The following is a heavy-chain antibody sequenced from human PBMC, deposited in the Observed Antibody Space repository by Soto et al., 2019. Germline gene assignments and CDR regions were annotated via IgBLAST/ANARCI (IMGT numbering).Heavy chain of an antibody. J-gene: IGHJ4*02. CDR2: IWYDGSNK. Sequence: PGGSLRLSCAASGFTFSSYGMHWVRQARGKGLEWVAVIWYDGSNKYYADSVKGRFTISRDNSKNTLYLQMNSLRAEDTAVYYSARDQGSSVRGVHWYFFDYWGQGTLVTVSS. CDR3: ARDQGSSVRGVHWYFFDY. CDR1: GFTFSSYG. V-gene: IGHV3-33*01. D-gene: IGHD3-10*01.